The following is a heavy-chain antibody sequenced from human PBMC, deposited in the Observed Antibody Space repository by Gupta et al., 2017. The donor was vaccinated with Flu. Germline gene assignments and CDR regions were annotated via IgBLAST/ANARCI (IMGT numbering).Heavy chain of an antibody. V-gene: IGHV3-74*03. D-gene: IGHD5-12*01. CDR1: GFTFINSW. CDR2: MYSDGST. CDR3: VRGSTGYGNFDH. J-gene: IGHJ4*02. Sequence: DVQLVESGGALVEPGGSLTLSCAASGFTFINSWLHWVRQAPGKGLVWVSRMYSDGSTTNADSVKGRFTISRDNAKNTLYLQMNSLRADDTAVYYCVRGSTGYGNFDHWGQGTLVTVSS.